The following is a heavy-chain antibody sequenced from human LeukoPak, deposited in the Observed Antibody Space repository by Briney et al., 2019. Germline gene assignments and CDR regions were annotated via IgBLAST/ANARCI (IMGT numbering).Heavy chain of an antibody. J-gene: IGHJ3*02. CDR3: ARDSGGSPFDI. Sequence: GGSLRLSCAASGFSLSGNGMHWARQAPGKGLEWVAVIWADGSSKYYADSVKGRFTISRDNSENTLYLQMNSLRAEDTAVYYCARDSGGSPFDIWGQGTMVTVSS. CDR1: GFSLSGNG. D-gene: IGHD6-19*01. CDR2: IWADGSSK. V-gene: IGHV3-33*01.